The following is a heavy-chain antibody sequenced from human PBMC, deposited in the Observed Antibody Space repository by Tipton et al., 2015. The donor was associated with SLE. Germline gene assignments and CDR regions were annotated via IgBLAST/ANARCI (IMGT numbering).Heavy chain of an antibody. CDR3: AREEGYSSSWYNYYYGMDV. CDR1: GFTVSSNY. CDR2: IYIGGYT. V-gene: IGHV3-53*05. J-gene: IGHJ6*02. D-gene: IGHD6-13*01. Sequence: SLRLSCAASGFTVSSNYMSWVRQAPGKGLEWVSLIYIGGYTYYADSVKGRFTISRDNSRNTRYLLMNSLRAEDTGVYYCAREEGYSSSWYNYYYGMDVWGQGTTVTGSS.